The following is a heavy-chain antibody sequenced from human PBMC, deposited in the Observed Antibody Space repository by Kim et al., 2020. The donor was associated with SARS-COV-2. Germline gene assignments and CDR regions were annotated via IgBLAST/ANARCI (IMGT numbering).Heavy chain of an antibody. J-gene: IGHJ6*03. CDR1: GYTFTSYA. Sequence: ASVKVSCKASGYTFTSYAMNLVRQAPGQGLEWMGWINTNTGNPTYAQGFTGRFVFSLDTSVSTAYLQISSLKAEDTAVYYCARDSSGWNPYYYYYYMDVWGKGTTVTVSS. CDR2: INTNTGNP. CDR3: ARDSSGWNPYYYYYYMDV. V-gene: IGHV7-4-1*02. D-gene: IGHD6-19*01.